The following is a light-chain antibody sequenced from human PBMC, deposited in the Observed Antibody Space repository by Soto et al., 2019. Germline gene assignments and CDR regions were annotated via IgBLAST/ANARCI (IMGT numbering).Light chain of an antibody. Sequence: DIQMTHSPSTLSASVLYIVTITCRASQSISSWLALYQQKPWKAPKLLIYDGSSLESGVPSRFSGSGSGTEYTLTINSLQPDDFATYYCQKYNSYSEKFGQGTKVDIK. V-gene: IGKV1-5*01. CDR1: QSISSW. CDR2: DGS. CDR3: QKYNSYSEK. J-gene: IGKJ1*01.